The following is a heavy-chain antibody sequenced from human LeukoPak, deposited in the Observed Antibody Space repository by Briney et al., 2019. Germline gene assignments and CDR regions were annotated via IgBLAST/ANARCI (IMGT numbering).Heavy chain of an antibody. CDR3: ARDKYSGSLYYMDV. J-gene: IGHJ6*03. CDR2: IHYSGST. D-gene: IGHD1-26*01. Sequence: PSETLSLTCTVYGDSISSYFWSWIRQPPGRGLEWIGYIHYSGSTNYNPSLKSRVTMSVDTSKNQFSLKLNSVTAADTAIYYCARDKYSGSLYYMDVWGKGTTVTTSS. CDR1: GDSISSYF. V-gene: IGHV4-59*01.